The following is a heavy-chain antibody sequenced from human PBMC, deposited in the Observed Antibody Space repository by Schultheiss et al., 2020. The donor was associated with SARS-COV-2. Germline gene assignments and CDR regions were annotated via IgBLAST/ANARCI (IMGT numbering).Heavy chain of an antibody. D-gene: IGHD3-3*01. CDR2: IKSKTDGGTT. CDR3: TTGLEGSSNITIFGVAAYYYYYYGMDV. CDR1: GFTFSSYA. V-gene: IGHV3-15*01. J-gene: IGHJ6*02. Sequence: GGSLRLSCAASGFTFSSYAMSWVRQAPGKGLEWVGRIKSKTDGGTTDYAAPVKGRFTISRDDSKNTLYLQMNSLKTEDTAVYYCTTGLEGSSNITIFGVAAYYYYYYGMDVWGQGTTVTVSS.